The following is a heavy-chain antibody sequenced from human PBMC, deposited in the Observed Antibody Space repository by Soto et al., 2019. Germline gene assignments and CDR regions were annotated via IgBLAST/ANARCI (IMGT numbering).Heavy chain of an antibody. D-gene: IGHD3-10*01. J-gene: IGHJ4*02. CDR1: GGSFSSYS. CDR3: ATGLALAYQLLFFDY. V-gene: IGHV1-69*06. Sequence: QVQLVQSGAEVRKPGSSVKVSCKASGGSFSSYSISWVRQAPGQGLEWMGWIIPIFESTNYTQKFQGRVTFTADKSTSTAYMELCSLRSEDTAVYYCATGLALAYQLLFFDYWGQGTLVTVSS. CDR2: IIPIFEST.